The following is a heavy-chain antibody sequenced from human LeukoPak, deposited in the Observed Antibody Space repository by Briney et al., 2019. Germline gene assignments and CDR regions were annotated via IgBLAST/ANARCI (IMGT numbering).Heavy chain of an antibody. D-gene: IGHD6-13*01. Sequence: ALVKVSCKASGGTFSSYAISWVRQAPGQGLEWMGRIIPILGIANYAQKFQGRVTITADKSTSTAYMELSSLRSEDTAVYYCARDLVSPYSSSWYAYYYYGMDVWGQGTTVTVSS. CDR3: ARDLVSPYSSSWYAYYYYGMDV. CDR2: IIPILGIA. CDR1: GGTFSSYA. J-gene: IGHJ6*02. V-gene: IGHV1-69*04.